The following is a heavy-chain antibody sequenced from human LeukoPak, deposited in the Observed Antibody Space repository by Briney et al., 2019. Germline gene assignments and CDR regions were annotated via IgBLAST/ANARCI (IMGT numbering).Heavy chain of an antibody. D-gene: IGHD6-6*01. CDR1: GFTFSTYC. CDR2: IRQDGSEK. V-gene: IGHV3-7*01. J-gene: IGHJ5*02. Sequence: PGGSLRLSCAASGFTFSTYCMNWVRQAPGKGLEWVANIRQDGSEKYYVDSVKGRFTISRDNAKNSLYLQMNSLRAEDTAVYYCARRGGPSSPWFDPWGQGTLVTVSS. CDR3: ARRGGPSSPWFDP.